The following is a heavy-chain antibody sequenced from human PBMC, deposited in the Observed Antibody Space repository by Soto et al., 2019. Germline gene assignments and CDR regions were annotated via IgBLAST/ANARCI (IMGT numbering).Heavy chain of an antibody. V-gene: IGHV4-59*08. J-gene: IGHJ6*02. D-gene: IGHD1-26*01. CDR3: ARIQWELLSGMDV. CDR1: GGSISSYY. CDR2: IYYSGST. Sequence: QVQLQESGPGLVKPSETLSLTCTVSGGSISSYYWSWIRQPPGKGLEWNGYIYYSGSTNYNPSLKSRVTRSVDTSKNQFSQKLSSVTAADTAVYYCARIQWELLSGMDVWGQGTTVTVSS.